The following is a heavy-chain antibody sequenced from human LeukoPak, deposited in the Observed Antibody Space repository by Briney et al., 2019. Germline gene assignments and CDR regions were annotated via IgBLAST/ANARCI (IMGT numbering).Heavy chain of an antibody. V-gene: IGHV3-48*01. D-gene: IGHD5-18*01. J-gene: IGHJ4*02. CDR3: ARTREYNYGYSDD. CDR1: GFTFSSYN. CDR2: ISGGSTVI. Sequence: GGSLRLSCAASGFTFSSYNMNWVRQAPGKGLEWVSYISGGSTVIDYADSVRGRFTISRDNAKNSLYLQMSSLRGEDTAVYYCARTREYNYGYSDDWGQGTLVTVSS.